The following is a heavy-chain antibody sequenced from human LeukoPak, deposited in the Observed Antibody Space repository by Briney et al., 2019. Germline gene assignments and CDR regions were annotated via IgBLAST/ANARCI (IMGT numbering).Heavy chain of an antibody. Sequence: SVKVSCKASGYTFTGYYMHWVRQAPGQGLEWMGGIIPIFGTANYAQKFQGRVTITTDESTSTAYMELSSLRSEDTAVYYCASQSYYSAFDIWGQGTMVTVSS. V-gene: IGHV1-69*05. CDR3: ASQSYYSAFDI. CDR1: GYTFTGYY. D-gene: IGHD1-26*01. J-gene: IGHJ3*02. CDR2: IIPIFGTA.